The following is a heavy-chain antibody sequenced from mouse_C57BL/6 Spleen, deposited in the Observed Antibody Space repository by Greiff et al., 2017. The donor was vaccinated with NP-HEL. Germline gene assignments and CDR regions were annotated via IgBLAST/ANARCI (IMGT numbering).Heavy chain of an antibody. CDR2: IDPETGGT. J-gene: IGHJ2*01. CDR3: TRKKDLYGSSSYYFDY. V-gene: IGHV1-15*01. D-gene: IGHD1-1*01. CDR1: GYTFTDYE. Sequence: QVQLQQSGAELVRPGASVTLSCKASGYTFTDYEMPWVKQTPVHGLEWIGAIDPETGGTAYNQKFKGKAILTADKSSSTAYMELRSLTSEDSAVYYCTRKKDLYGSSSYYFDYWGQGTTLTVSS.